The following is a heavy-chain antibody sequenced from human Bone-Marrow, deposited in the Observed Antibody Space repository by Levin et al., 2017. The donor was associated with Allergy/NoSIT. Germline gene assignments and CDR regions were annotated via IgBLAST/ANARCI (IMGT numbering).Heavy chain of an antibody. V-gene: IGHV3-74*01. CDR2: ISSDGSNT. D-gene: IGHD3-10*01. Sequence: GGSLRLSCVASGFTFSDYWVHWVRQVPGKGLVWVSRISSDGSNTYYADSVKGRFTISRDNAKNTLLLQMNSLRAEDTAVYYCARAGGYTGGWLYYLDCWGEGGLVTVSS. CDR3: ARAGGYTGGWLYYLDC. J-gene: IGHJ4*02. CDR1: GFTFSDYW.